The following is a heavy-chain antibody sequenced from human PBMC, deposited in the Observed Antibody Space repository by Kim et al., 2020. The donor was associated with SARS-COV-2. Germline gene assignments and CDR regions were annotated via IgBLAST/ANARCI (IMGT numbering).Heavy chain of an antibody. CDR3: ARDLGISGTDFHYFYGLAV. V-gene: IGHV4-59*13. CDR2: VFHSGST. D-gene: IGHD1-26*01. J-gene: IGHJ6*01. CDR1: GASIRTFY. Sequence: SETLSLTCTVSGASIRTFYWSWIRQAPGKGPEWIGFVFHSGSTKYNPSLKSRVTISLDTSKNQFSLKLKSVTAADTAIYFCARDLGISGTDFHYFYGLAV.